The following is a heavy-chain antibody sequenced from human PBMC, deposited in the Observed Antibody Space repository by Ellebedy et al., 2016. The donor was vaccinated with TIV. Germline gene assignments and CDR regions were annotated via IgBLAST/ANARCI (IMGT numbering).Heavy chain of an antibody. CDR2: LWLDGSNT. J-gene: IGHJ4*02. CDR1: AFTFSRYG. V-gene: IGHV3-33*01. CDR3: ARGHCRGGSCFHYFDY. D-gene: IGHD2-15*01. Sequence: GESLKISXVATAFTFSRYGMHWVRQAPGEGLEWVAALWLDGSNTHYADSVKGRFTISRDNFKSTLFLQMNSLRAEDTAVYYCARGHCRGGSCFHYFDYWGQGTLVTVSS.